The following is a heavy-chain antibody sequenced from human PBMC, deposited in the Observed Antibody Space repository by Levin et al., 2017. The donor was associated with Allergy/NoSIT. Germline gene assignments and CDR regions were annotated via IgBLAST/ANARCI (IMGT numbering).Heavy chain of an antibody. Sequence: GESLKISCKASGYTFTSYDINWVRQATGQGLEWMGWINPNSGNTGYAQKFQGRVTMTRNTSISTAYMELSSLRSEDAAVYYCARGLTYGGYQDWGQGTLVTVSS. V-gene: IGHV1-8*01. J-gene: IGHJ4*02. D-gene: IGHD5-12*01. CDR3: ARGLTYGGYQD. CDR1: GYTFTSYD. CDR2: INPNSGNT.